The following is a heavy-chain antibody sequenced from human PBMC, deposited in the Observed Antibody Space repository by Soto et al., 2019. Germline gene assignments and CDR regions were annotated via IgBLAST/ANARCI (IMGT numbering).Heavy chain of an antibody. CDR3: ARSEQQLDTESYYGMDV. CDR2: IYYSGST. Sequence: QVQLQESGPGLVKPSQTLSLTCTVSGGSISSGGYYWSWIRQHPGKGLEWIGYIYYSGSTYYNPSLKSRVTIAVDTSKNQFSLKLSSVTAADTAVYYCARSEQQLDTESYYGMDVWGQGTTVTVSS. J-gene: IGHJ6*02. D-gene: IGHD6-13*01. V-gene: IGHV4-31*03. CDR1: GGSISSGGYY.